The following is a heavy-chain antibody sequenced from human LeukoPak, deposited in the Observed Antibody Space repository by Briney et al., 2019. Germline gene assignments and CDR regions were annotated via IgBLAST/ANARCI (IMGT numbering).Heavy chain of an antibody. D-gene: IGHD6-13*01. J-gene: IGHJ4*02. CDR1: RFTFSSYA. CDR3: AKAYSSSWYKVIGY. Sequence: GGSLRLSCAASRFTFSSYAMSWVRQAPGKGLEWVSAISGSGGSTYYADSVKGRFTISRDNSKNTLYLQMNSLRAEDTAVYYCAKAYSSSWYKVIGYWGQGTLVTVSS. V-gene: IGHV3-23*01. CDR2: ISGSGGST.